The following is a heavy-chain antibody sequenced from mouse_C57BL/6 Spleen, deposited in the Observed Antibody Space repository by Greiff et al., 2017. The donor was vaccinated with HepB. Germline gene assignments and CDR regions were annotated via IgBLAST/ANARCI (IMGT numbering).Heavy chain of an antibody. J-gene: IGHJ3*01. Sequence: EVKLVESGGGLVKPGGSLKLSCAASGFTFSDYGMHWVRQAPEKGLEWVAYISSGSSTIYYADTVKGRFTISRDNAKNTLFLQMTSLRSEYTARYYCAREIAFAYWGQGALVTVSA. CDR2: ISSGSSTI. CDR3: AREIAFAY. V-gene: IGHV5-17*01. CDR1: GFTFSDYG.